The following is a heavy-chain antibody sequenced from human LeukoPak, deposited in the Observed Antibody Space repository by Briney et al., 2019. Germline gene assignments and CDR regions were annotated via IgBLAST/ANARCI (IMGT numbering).Heavy chain of an antibody. D-gene: IGHD1-26*01. J-gene: IGHJ4*02. V-gene: IGHV3-23*01. CDR2: ISGSGGST. Sequence: XSAISGSGGSTYYADSVKGRFTISRDNSKNTLYLQMNSLRAEDTAVYYCAKEEIGGATLIDYWGQGTLVTVSS. CDR3: AKEEIGGATLIDY.